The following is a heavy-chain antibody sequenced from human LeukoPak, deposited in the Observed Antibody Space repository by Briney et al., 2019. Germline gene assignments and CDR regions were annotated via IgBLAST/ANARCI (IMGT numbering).Heavy chain of an antibody. V-gene: IGHV3-9*01. D-gene: IGHD4-23*01. Sequence: GRSLRLSCAASGFTFGDYAMNWVRQAPGKGLEWVSGISWSSGNIDYADPVKGRFFISRDNAKNSRHLQMNSLRVEDTAFYYCARASNDYGGNAYFDYWGERTRVTVSS. CDR1: GFTFGDYA. J-gene: IGHJ4*02. CDR3: ARASNDYGGNAYFDY. CDR2: ISWSSGNI.